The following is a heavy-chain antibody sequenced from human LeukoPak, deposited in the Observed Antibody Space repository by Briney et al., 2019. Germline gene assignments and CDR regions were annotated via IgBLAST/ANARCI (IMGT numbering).Heavy chain of an antibody. CDR2: ISSCSSYI. J-gene: IGHJ5*02. CDR1: GFTFSSFS. V-gene: IGHV3-21*01. D-gene: IGHD6-6*01. CDR3: ARPPFEYSSSSGWFDP. Sequence: GGSLRLSCAASGFTFSSFSMNWVRQAPGKGLEWVSSISSCSSYIYYADSVKGRFTISRDNAKNSLYLQMNSLRAEDTAVYYCARPPFEYSSSSGWFDPWGQGTLVTVSS.